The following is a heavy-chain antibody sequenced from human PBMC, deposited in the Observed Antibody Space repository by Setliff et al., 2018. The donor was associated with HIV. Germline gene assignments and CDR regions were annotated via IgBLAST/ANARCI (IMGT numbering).Heavy chain of an antibody. D-gene: IGHD6-6*01. CDR2: IFHSGDT. Sequence: SSETLSLTCSVSGVSVGSGDYYWHWIRQHPEKALEWIGYIFHSGDTYYNPSLMSRISMSVDTSKNQFSLELTSLTAADTAVYYCATRPRIAARPFDYWGQGMLVTVSS. CDR3: ATRPRIAARPFDY. V-gene: IGHV4-31*03. CDR1: GVSVGSGDYY. J-gene: IGHJ4*02.